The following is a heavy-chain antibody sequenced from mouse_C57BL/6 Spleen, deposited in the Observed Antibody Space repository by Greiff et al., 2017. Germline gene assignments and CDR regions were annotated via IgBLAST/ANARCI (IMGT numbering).Heavy chain of an antibody. CDR2: IYPGDGDT. Sequence: VQGVESGAELVKPGASVKISCKASGYAFSSYWMNWVKQRPGKGLEWIGQIYPGDGDTNYNGKFKGKATLTADKSSSTAYMQLSSLTSEDSAVYFCHYYGSSYYFDYWGQGTTLTGSS. CDR1: GYAFSSYW. CDR3: HYYGSSYYFDY. V-gene: IGHV1-80*01. J-gene: IGHJ2*01. D-gene: IGHD1-1*01.